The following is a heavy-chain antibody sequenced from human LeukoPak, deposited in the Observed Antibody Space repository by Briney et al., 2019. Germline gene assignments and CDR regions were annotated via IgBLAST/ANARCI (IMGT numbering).Heavy chain of an antibody. J-gene: IGHJ3*02. V-gene: IGHV3-33*01. CDR2: IWYDGSNK. D-gene: IGHD5-12*01. Sequence: GRSLRLSCAASGFTFSSYGMHWVRQAPGKGLEWVAVIWYDGSNKYYADSVKGRFTISRDNSKNTLYLQMNSLRAEDTAVYYCARVHLATIFGAFDIRGQGTMVTVSS. CDR3: ARVHLATIFGAFDI. CDR1: GFTFSSYG.